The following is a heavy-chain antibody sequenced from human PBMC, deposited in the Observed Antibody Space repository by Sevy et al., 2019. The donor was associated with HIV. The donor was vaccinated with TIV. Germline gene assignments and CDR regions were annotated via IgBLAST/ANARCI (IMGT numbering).Heavy chain of an antibody. D-gene: IGHD3-22*01. CDR1: GGSISSGDYY. Sequence: SETLSLTCTVSGGSISSGDYYWSWIRQPPGKGLEWIGYIYYSGRTYYNPSLKSRFTISVDTSKNQLSLKLSSVTAADTAVYYCASDSPAQYYDSSGYHKAFDIWGQGTMVTVSS. V-gene: IGHV4-30-4*01. CDR2: IYYSGRT. CDR3: ASDSPAQYYDSSGYHKAFDI. J-gene: IGHJ3*02.